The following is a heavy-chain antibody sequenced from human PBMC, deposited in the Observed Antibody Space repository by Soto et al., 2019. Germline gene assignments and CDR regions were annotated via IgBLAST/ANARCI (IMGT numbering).Heavy chain of an antibody. CDR2: ISGSGSST. D-gene: IGHD1-26*01. CDR3: ARRSPSWAFDI. CDR1: GFTFSSYA. Sequence: EVQLLESGGGLVQPGGSLRLSCAASGFTFSSYAMSWVRQAPGKGLEWVSAISGSGSSTYYADSVKGRFTISRDNSKSALYLQMTRLGAEETAVYYCARRSPSWAFDIWGQGTIVTVSS. V-gene: IGHV3-23*01. J-gene: IGHJ3*02.